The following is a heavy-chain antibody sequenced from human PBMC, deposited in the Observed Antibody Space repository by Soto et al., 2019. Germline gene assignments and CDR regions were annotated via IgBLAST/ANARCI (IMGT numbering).Heavy chain of an antibody. CDR1: GYTFTGYY. V-gene: IGHV1-2*02. D-gene: IGHD2-15*01. Sequence: GASVKVSCKASGYTFTGYYIHWVRQAPGQGLEWVGWINPNSGDTNLAQKFQGRVTMTRDTSISTTYMELSRLASDDTAAYFCARGIVVRGQGWFDPWGQGTLVTVSS. J-gene: IGHJ5*02. CDR3: ARGIVVRGQGWFDP. CDR2: INPNSGDT.